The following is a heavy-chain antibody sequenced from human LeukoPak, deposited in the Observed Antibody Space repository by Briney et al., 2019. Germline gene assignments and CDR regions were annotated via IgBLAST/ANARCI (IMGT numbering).Heavy chain of an antibody. J-gene: IGHJ3*02. CDR1: GYTFTSYG. CDR3: ARDGHYSNYAAFDI. CDR2: ISAYNGNT. D-gene: IGHD4-11*01. Sequence: ASVKVSCKASGYTFTSYGISWVRQAPGQGLEWMGWISAYNGNTNYAQKLQGRVTMTTDTSTSTAYMELRSLRSDDTAAYYCARDGHYSNYAAFDIWGQGTMVTVSS. V-gene: IGHV1-18*01.